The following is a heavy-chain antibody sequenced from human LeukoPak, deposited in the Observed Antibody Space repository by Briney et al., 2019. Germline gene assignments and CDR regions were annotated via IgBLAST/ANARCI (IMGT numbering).Heavy chain of an antibody. Sequence: SETLSLTCTVSGGSISSYYWSWIRQPPGKGLEWIGYIYHSGSAYYNPSLKSRVTISVDRSKNQFSLKLSSVTAADTAVYYCARAITIFGGFDYWGQGTLVTVSS. CDR2: IYHSGSA. CDR1: GGSISSYY. D-gene: IGHD3-3*01. J-gene: IGHJ4*02. CDR3: ARAITIFGGFDY. V-gene: IGHV4-59*12.